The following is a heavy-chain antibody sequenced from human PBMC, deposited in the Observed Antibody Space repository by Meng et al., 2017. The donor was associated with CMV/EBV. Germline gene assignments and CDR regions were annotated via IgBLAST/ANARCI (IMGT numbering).Heavy chain of an antibody. V-gene: IGHV3-7*01. CDR3: ARPRGGIAVD. Sequence: GESLKISCTASGFTFGDYAMSWVRQAPGKGLEWVANIKQDGSEKYYVDSVKGRFTISRDNAKNSLYLQMNSLRAEDTAVYYCARPRGGIAVDWGQGTLVTVSS. D-gene: IGHD6-19*01. CDR1: GFTFGDYA. J-gene: IGHJ4*02. CDR2: IKQDGSEK.